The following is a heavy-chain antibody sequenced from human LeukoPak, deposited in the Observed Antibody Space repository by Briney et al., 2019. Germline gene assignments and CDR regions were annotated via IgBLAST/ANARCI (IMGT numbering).Heavy chain of an antibody. D-gene: IGHD2-15*01. CDR2: ISSSGSTI. CDR3: ARDPRYCSGGSCYLG. J-gene: IGHJ4*02. V-gene: IGHV3-11*01. CDR1: GFTFSDYY. Sequence: GGSLRLSCAASGFTFSDYYMSWTRQAPGKGLEWVSYISSSGSTIYYADSVKGRFTISRDNAKNSLYLQMNSLRAEDTAVYYCARDPRYCSGGSCYLGWGQGTLVTVSS.